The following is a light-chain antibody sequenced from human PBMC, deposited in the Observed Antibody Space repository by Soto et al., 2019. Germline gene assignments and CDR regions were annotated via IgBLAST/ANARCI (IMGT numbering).Light chain of an antibody. J-gene: IGLJ2*01. CDR2: DDI. Sequence: SYELTQPPSVSVAPGQTARITCGGNNIGSKSVHWYQQKPGQAPELVVYDDIDRPSGIPERFSGSNSGNTATLTISRVEAGDEADYYCQVWDSSSDHVVFGGGTKLTVL. CDR3: QVWDSSSDHVV. CDR1: NIGSKS. V-gene: IGLV3-21*02.